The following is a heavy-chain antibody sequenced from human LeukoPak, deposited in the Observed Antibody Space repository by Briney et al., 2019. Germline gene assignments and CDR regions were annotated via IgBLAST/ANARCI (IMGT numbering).Heavy chain of an antibody. CDR2: IYYSGST. CDR1: GGSFSGYY. J-gene: IGHJ4*02. Sequence: TSETLSLTCAVYGGSFSGYYWSWIRQPPGKGLEWIGYIYYSGSTNYNPSLKSRVTISVDTSKNQFSLKLSSVTAADTAVYYCARNYDILTGYYVLDYWGQGTLVTVSS. CDR3: ARNYDILTGYYVLDY. V-gene: IGHV4-59*01. D-gene: IGHD3-9*01.